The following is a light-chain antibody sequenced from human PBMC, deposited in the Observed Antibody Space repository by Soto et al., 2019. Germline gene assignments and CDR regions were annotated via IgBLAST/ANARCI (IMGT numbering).Light chain of an antibody. J-gene: IGKJ4*01. CDR1: RSGLYKSVNKNH. CDR3: QQYFQVPFT. CDR2: GAS. V-gene: IGKV4-1*01. Sequence: AESPDRITVSLAWITRLNXRCCRSGLYKSVNKNHLAWYQQKPGQVPRLIIFGASTRESGVPERFSGSGYGTDFTLTISSLESEDVAVYWCQQYFQVPFTFGRGTKV.